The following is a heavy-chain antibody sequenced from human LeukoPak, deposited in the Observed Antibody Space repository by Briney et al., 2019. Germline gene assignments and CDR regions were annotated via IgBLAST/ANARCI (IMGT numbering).Heavy chain of an antibody. CDR1: GFTFSSYE. Sequence: GGSLRLSCAASGFTFSSYEMNWVRQAPGKGLEWVSYISSSSSTIYYADSVKGRFTISRDNAKNTLYLQMNSLRAEDSAVYYCASAYYHYYFDYWGQGTLVTVSS. CDR2: ISSSSSTI. V-gene: IGHV3-48*03. J-gene: IGHJ4*02. D-gene: IGHD3-16*01. CDR3: ASAYYHYYFDY.